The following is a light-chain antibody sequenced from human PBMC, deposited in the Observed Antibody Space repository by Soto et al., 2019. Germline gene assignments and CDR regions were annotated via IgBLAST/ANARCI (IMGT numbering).Light chain of an antibody. CDR1: SSDVGGYNY. V-gene: IGLV2-14*01. Sequence: QSALTQPASVSGSPGQSITISCTGTSSDVGGYNYVSWYQQHPGKAPKFIIYEVSNRPSGISNRFSASKSGNTASLTISGLQAEDEADYYCSSYTSSSTWVFGGGTKL. CDR2: EVS. CDR3: SSYTSSSTWV. J-gene: IGLJ3*02.